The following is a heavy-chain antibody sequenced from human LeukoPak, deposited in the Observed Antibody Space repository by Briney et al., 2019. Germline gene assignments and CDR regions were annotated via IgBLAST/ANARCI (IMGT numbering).Heavy chain of an antibody. CDR2: ISWNSGSI. CDR3: ARDLSGVTGYTYGRGIDY. D-gene: IGHD5-18*01. Sequence: CRSLRLSCAASGFTFDDYAMHWVRQVPGKGLEWVSGISWNSGSIGYADSVKGRFTISRDNAKNSLYLQMNSLRAEGTAVYYCARDLSGVTGYTYGRGIDYWGQGTLVTVSS. J-gene: IGHJ4*02. CDR1: GFTFDDYA. V-gene: IGHV3-9*01.